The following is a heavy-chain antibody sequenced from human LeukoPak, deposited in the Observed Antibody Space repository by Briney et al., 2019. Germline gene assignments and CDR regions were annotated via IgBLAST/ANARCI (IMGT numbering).Heavy chain of an antibody. CDR3: AKERTTIYYFDY. Sequence: GGSLRLSCAASGFTFSSYGMHWVRQAPGKGLEWVAFIRYDGSNKYYADSVKGRFTISRDSSKNTLYLQMNSLRAEDTAVYYCAKERTTIYYFDYWGQGTLVTVSS. V-gene: IGHV3-30*02. CDR2: IRYDGSNK. CDR1: GFTFSSYG. J-gene: IGHJ4*02. D-gene: IGHD1-1*01.